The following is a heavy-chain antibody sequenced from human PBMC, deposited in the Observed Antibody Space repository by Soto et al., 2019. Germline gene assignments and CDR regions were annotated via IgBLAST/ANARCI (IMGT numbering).Heavy chain of an antibody. Sequence: EVQLVESGGGLVQPGGSLRLSCEASGFTFRNYDMHWVRQGTGKGLEWVSGISAAGDPDYADSVEGRFTISRENAQNSFFLKRKSLRVGDTAVYDCDRTDRDFYGLDVWGQGTTVIVSS. CDR2: ISAAGDP. J-gene: IGHJ6*02. V-gene: IGHV3-13*05. CDR3: DRTDRDFYGLDV. CDR1: GFTFRNYD.